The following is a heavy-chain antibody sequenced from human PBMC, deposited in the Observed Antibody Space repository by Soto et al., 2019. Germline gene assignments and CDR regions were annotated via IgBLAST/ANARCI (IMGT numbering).Heavy chain of an antibody. Sequence: SGTLSLTCAVYGGSFSGYYWSWIRQPPGKGLDWICEINHSGSTNYNPSLKSRVTISVDTSKNQFSLKLSSVTAADTAVYYCARGPRVYPTYYYDSTGSPPGXWGQGTMVTVS. CDR1: GGSFSGYY. J-gene: IGHJ3*01. CDR3: ARGPRVYPTYYYDSTGSPPGX. D-gene: IGHD3-22*01. CDR2: INHSGST. V-gene: IGHV4-34*01.